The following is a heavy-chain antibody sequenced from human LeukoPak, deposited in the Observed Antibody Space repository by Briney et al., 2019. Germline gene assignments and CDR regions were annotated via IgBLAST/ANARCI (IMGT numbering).Heavy chain of an antibody. CDR2: INHSGST. Sequence: SETLSLTCAVYGGSFSGYYWSWIRQPPGKGLEWIGEINHSGSTNYNPSLKSRVTISVDTSKNQFSLKLSSVTAADTAVYYCASRPLLYYYGSGSRNWFDPWGQGTLVTVSS. V-gene: IGHV4-34*01. CDR3: ASRPLLYYYGSGSRNWFDP. CDR1: GGSFSGYY. D-gene: IGHD3-10*01. J-gene: IGHJ5*02.